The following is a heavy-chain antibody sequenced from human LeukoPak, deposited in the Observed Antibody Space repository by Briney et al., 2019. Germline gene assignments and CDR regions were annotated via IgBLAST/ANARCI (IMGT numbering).Heavy chain of an antibody. J-gene: IGHJ4*02. V-gene: IGHV4-38-2*02. Sequence: PSETQSLTCTVSGYSISSGYYWGWIRQPPGKGLEWIGNIYHSGSTYYNPSLKSRVTISVDTSKNQFSLKLSSVTAADTAVYYCTRPYYYDSSGSPDYWGQGTLVTVSS. CDR2: IYHSGST. CDR1: GYSISSGYY. D-gene: IGHD3-22*01. CDR3: TRPYYYDSSGSPDY.